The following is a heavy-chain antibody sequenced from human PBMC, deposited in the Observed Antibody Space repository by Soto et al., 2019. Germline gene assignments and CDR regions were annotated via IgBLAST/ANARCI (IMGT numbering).Heavy chain of an antibody. CDR2: LSGSGGST. J-gene: IGHJ4*02. D-gene: IGHD2-15*01. Sequence: LRLSCAAPGFTFSTFAMSWVRQAPGKGLDCASALSGSGGSTYSADSVKGRFTISRDNSKNTLYLQMSSLRAEDTAVYYCARGLSGAKGSPPGFWGRRYLVAACS. CDR3: ARGLSGAKGSPPGF. V-gene: IGHV3-23*01. CDR1: GFTFSTFA.